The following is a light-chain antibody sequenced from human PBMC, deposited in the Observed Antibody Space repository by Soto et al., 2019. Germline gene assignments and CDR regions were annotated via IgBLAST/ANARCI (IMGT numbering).Light chain of an antibody. CDR1: QSVLLTSNNKNY. CDR2: WAS. Sequence: DIVMTQSPDSLAVSLGERATINCKSSQSVLLTSNNKNYLAWYQQKPGQPPKVLISWASTRESGVPDRFSGSWSGTDFTLTITGLQAEDVAVYYGQQYYTTLSFGGGTKVEIK. CDR3: QQYYTTLS. J-gene: IGKJ4*01. V-gene: IGKV4-1*01.